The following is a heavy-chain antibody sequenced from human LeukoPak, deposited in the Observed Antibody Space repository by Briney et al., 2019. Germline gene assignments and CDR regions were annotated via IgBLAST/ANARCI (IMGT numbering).Heavy chain of an antibody. V-gene: IGHV1-8*03. Sequence: GASVKVSCKASGYTFTSYDINWVRQATGQGLEWMGWMNPNSGETAYAQKFQGRVTITRNTSISTAYMEVSSLRSEDTAVYYCASGDCSSTSCYSFWGQGTLVTVSS. CDR1: GYTFTSYD. CDR3: ASGDCSSTSCYSF. D-gene: IGHD2-2*01. J-gene: IGHJ4*02. CDR2: MNPNSGET.